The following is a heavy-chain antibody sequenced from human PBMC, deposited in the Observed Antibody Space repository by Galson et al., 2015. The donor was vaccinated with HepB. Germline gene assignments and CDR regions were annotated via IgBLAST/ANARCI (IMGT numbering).Heavy chain of an antibody. Sequence: SLRLSCAASGFTFSSYAMSWVRQAPGKGLEWVSAISGSGGSTYYADSVKGRFTISRDNSKNTLYLQMNSLRAEDTAVYYCAILPGIAVAGELPDYWGQGTLVTVSS. CDR1: GFTFSSYA. CDR3: AILPGIAVAGELPDY. V-gene: IGHV3-23*01. J-gene: IGHJ4*02. D-gene: IGHD6-19*01. CDR2: ISGSGGST.